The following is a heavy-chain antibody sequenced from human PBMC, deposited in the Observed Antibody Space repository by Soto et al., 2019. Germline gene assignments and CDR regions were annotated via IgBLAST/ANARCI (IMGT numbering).Heavy chain of an antibody. CDR2: ISSSSYT. D-gene: IGHD3-22*01. Sequence: GGSLRLSCAASGFTFIDYYMSWIRQAPGKGLEWVSYISSSSYTNYAYSVKGRFTISRDNAKNSLYLQMNSLRAEDTAVYYCARVGLRYYDSSGYPYYFDYWGQGTLVTVSS. CDR3: ARVGLRYYDSSGYPYYFDY. V-gene: IGHV3-11*06. CDR1: GFTFIDYY. J-gene: IGHJ4*02.